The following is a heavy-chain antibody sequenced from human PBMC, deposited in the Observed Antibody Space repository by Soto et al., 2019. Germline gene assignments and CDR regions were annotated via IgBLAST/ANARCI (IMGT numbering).Heavy chain of an antibody. CDR3: ARGTTRYYDYIWGSYRWFDY. V-gene: IGHV4-34*01. CDR1: GGSFSGYY. D-gene: IGHD3-16*02. J-gene: IGHJ4*02. Sequence: SETLSFTCAVYGGSFSGYYWSWIRQPPGKGLEWIGEINHSGSTNYNPSLKSRVTISVDTSKNQFSLKLSSVTAADTAVYYCARGTTRYYDYIWGSYRWFDYWGQGTLVTVSS. CDR2: INHSGST.